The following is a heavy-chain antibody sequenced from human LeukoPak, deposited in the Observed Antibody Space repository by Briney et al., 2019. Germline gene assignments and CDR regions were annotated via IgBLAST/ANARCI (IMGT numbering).Heavy chain of an antibody. Sequence: ASVKVSCKASGGTFSSYAISWVRQAPGQGLEWMGGIIPIFGTANYAQKFQGRVTIIADKSTSTAYMELSSLRSEDTAVYYYARDRNPGEINIMDVWGKGTTVTVSS. CDR2: IIPIFGTA. CDR3: ARDRNPGEINIMDV. V-gene: IGHV1-69*06. J-gene: IGHJ6*04. D-gene: IGHD3-10*01. CDR1: GGTFSSYA.